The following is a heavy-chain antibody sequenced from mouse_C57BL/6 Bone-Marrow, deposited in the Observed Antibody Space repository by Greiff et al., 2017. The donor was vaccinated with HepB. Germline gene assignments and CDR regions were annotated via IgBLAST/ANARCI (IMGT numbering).Heavy chain of an antibody. CDR1: GFSLTSYG. Sequence: VQLKESGPGLVQPSQSLSITCTVSGFSLTSYGVHWVRQSPGKGLEWLGVIWSGGSTDYNAAFISRLSISKDNSKSQVFFKMNSLQADDTAIYYCARSFYSNYVNYAMDYWGQGTSVTVSS. D-gene: IGHD2-5*01. V-gene: IGHV2-2*01. J-gene: IGHJ4*01. CDR3: ARSFYSNYVNYAMDY. CDR2: IWSGGST.